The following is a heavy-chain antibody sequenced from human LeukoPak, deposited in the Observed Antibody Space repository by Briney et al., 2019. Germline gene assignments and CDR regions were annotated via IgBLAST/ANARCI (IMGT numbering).Heavy chain of an antibody. D-gene: IGHD4-11*01. CDR3: ARAPSRYSNLERSVGRWFYYYMDV. J-gene: IGHJ6*03. CDR1: GGTFSSYA. V-gene: IGHV1-69*04. Sequence: SVKVSCKASGGTFSSYAISWVRQAPGQGLEWMGRIIPILGIANYAQKFQGRVTITADKSTSTAYMELNSLRSEDTAVYCCARAPSRYSNLERSVGRWFYYYMDVWGQGTTVTVSS. CDR2: IIPILGIA.